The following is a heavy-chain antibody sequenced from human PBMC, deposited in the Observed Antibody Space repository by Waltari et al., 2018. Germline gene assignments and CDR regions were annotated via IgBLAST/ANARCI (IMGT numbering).Heavy chain of an antibody. Sequence: QLQLQESGPGLVKPSETLSLTCTVSGGSISSSSYYWGWIRQPPGKGLEWIGYIYYSGSTNYNPSLKSRVTISVDTSKNQFSLKLSSVTAADTAVYYCAREPSGVAGIFDYWGQGTLVTVSS. CDR2: IYYSGST. V-gene: IGHV4-61*05. CDR3: AREPSGVAGIFDY. D-gene: IGHD6-19*01. CDR1: GGSISSSSYY. J-gene: IGHJ4*02.